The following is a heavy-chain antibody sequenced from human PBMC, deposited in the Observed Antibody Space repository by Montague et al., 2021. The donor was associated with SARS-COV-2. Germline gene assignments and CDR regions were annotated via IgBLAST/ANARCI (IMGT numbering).Heavy chain of an antibody. J-gene: IGHJ4*02. V-gene: IGHV4-59*13. CDR3: ARDFDY. Sequence: SETLSLTCTVSGGSISSNYWSWIRQPPGKGLEWIGYMYDSGSTTYNPSLKIRVTLSVDTSKNQFSLKLSSVTAADTAVYSCARDFDYWGQGTLVTVSS. CDR2: MYDSGST. CDR1: GGSISSNY.